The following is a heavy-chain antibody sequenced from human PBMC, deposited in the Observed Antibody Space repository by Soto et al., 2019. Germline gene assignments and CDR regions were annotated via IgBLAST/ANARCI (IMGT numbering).Heavy chain of an antibody. CDR1: QFVCSNSW. D-gene: IGHD1-1*01. V-gene: IGHV3-74*01. Sequence: PXGALKASCPASQFVCSNSWMRWVRQVPGKGLIWVSRISADGSAATYTDSVKGRFTISRDNTRNTLYPDMNSLRVDDTAIYYCARAYKWRQMSLNVFDLWGQGTMVTVS. CDR3: ARAYKWRQMSLNVFDL. CDR2: ISADGSAA. J-gene: IGHJ3*01.